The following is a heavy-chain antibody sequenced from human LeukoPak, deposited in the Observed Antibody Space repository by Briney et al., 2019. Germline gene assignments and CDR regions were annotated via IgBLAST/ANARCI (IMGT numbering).Heavy chain of an antibody. CDR3: AKVTKATVTTQADLYYYYGMDV. Sequence: GGSLRLSCAASGFTFSSYWMNWVRQAPGKGLVWVSRIASDGSSTTYADSVKGRFSISRDNAKNTLYLQMNSLRAEDTAVYYCAKVTKATVTTQADLYYYYGMDVWGQGTTVTVSS. CDR2: IASDGSST. CDR1: GFTFSSYW. J-gene: IGHJ6*02. D-gene: IGHD4-17*01. V-gene: IGHV3-74*01.